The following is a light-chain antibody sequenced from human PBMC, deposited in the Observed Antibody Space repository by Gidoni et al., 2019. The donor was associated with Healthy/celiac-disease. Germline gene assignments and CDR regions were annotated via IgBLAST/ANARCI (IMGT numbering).Light chain of an antibody. J-gene: IGKJ4*01. Sequence: EIVLTQSPVTLSLSPGERATLSCRASQSVSSSYLAWYQQKPGQAPRLLIYGESSRATGIPERFSGSGSGTDFTLTISRLEPEDFAVYYCQQYGSSQGLTFGGGTKVEIK. CDR3: QQYGSSQGLT. V-gene: IGKV3-20*01. CDR1: QSVSSSY. CDR2: GES.